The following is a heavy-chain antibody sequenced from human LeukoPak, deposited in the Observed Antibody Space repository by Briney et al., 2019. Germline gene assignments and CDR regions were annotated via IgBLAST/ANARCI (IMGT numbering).Heavy chain of an antibody. CDR3: ARHSSGSGGAFQY. CDR2: VDDSGST. D-gene: IGHD6-19*01. J-gene: IGHJ4*02. Sequence: SETLSLTCTVSGGSISSYYWSWIRQPPGKGLEWIGYVDDSGSTNYNPSLTSRVTISEDTFKNQLSLKLGSVTAADTAVYYCARHSSGSGGAFQYWGQGTPVTVSS. CDR1: GGSISSYY. V-gene: IGHV4-59*08.